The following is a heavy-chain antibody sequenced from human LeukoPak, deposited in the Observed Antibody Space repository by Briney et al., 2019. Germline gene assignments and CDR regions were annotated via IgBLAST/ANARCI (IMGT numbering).Heavy chain of an antibody. Sequence: PGGSLRLSCAASGFTFSSYGMHWVRQAPGKGLEWVAVISYDGSNKYYADSVKGRFTISRDNSKNTLYLQMNSLRAEDTAVYYCAKMGLAAAGPTDYWGQGTLVTVSS. CDR3: AKMGLAAAGPTDY. CDR1: GFTFSSYG. D-gene: IGHD6-13*01. CDR2: ISYDGSNK. V-gene: IGHV3-30*18. J-gene: IGHJ4*02.